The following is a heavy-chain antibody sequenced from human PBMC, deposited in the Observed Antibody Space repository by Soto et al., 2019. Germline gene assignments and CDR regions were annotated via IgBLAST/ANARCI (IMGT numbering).Heavy chain of an antibody. CDR2: ISYDGSNK. V-gene: IGHV3-30-3*01. CDR1: GFTFSSYA. D-gene: IGHD3-22*01. CDR3: ARVRHPPFHYYDSSGYYPTPFYYYYGMDV. Sequence: GGSLRLSCAASGFTFSSYAMHWVRQAPGKGLEWVAVISYDGSNKYYADSVKGRFTISRDNSKNTLYLQMNSLRAEDTAVYYCARVRHPPFHYYDSSGYYPTPFYYYYGMDVWGQGTTVTVSS. J-gene: IGHJ6*02.